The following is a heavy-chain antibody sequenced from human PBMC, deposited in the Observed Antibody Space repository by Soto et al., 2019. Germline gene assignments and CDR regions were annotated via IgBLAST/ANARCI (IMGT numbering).Heavy chain of an antibody. CDR1: GGSINTYY. D-gene: IGHD3-10*01. CDR2: VDYSGNS. CDR3: ARVKAYYYGSGRIYYYYGMDV. V-gene: IGHV4-59*01. Sequence: SETLSLTCTVSGGSINTYYWSWIRQPPGKGLEWIGYVDYSGNSDSSPPLKSRVTISIDTSKKQVSLKLNSVTAADTAVYYCARVKAYYYGSGRIYYYYGMDVWGQGTTVTVSS. J-gene: IGHJ6*02.